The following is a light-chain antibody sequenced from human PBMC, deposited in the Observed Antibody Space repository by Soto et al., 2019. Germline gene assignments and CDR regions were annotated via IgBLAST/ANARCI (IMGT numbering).Light chain of an antibody. CDR2: RAS. CDR1: QSINGW. CDR3: QQYNSYFFT. J-gene: IGKJ3*01. V-gene: IGKV1-5*03. Sequence: DIQMTQSPSTRSASVGDRVNITSRDSQSINGWLAWYQQKPGKAPKLLISRASDLQTGVPSRFSGTGSGTEFTLTISSLQTDDFATYYCQQYNSYFFTFGPGTKVDVK.